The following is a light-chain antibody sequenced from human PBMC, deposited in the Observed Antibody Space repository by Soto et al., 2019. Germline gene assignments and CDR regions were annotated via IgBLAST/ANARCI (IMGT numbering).Light chain of an antibody. V-gene: IGLV2-14*01. CDR3: SSDTSSSPYV. CDR2: EVS. Sequence: QSALTQPASVSGSPGQSITISCTGSYKYVSWYQQHPGKAPKFMIYEVSNRPSGVSNRFSGSKSGNTASLTISGLQAEDEADYYCSSDTSSSPYVFGTGTKVTVL. CDR1: YKY. J-gene: IGLJ1*01.